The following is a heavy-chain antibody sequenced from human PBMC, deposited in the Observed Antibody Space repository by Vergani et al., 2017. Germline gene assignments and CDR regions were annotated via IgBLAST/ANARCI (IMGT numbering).Heavy chain of an antibody. CDR1: GFTFSSYG. V-gene: IGHV3-30*02. CDR3: AKDRRLWFGELLID. CDR2: IRYDGSNK. Sequence: QVQLVESGGGVVQPGGSLSLSCAASGFTFSSYGMHWVRQAPGKGLEWVAFIRYDGSNKYYADSVKGRFTISRDNSKNTLYLQMNSLRAEDTAVYYCAKDRRLWFGELLIDWGQGTLVTVSS. J-gene: IGHJ4*02. D-gene: IGHD3-10*01.